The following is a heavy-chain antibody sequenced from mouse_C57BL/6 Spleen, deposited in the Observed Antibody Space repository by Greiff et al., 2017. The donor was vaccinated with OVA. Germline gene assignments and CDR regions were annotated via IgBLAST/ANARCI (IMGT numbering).Heavy chain of an antibody. J-gene: IGHJ4*01. D-gene: IGHD1-1*01. CDR3: TIHYYGSSYDWYAMDY. V-gene: IGHV6-6*01. CDR2: IRNKANNHET. CDR1: GFTFSDAW. Sequence: EVQRVESGAGLVQPGGSMTLSCAASGFTFSDAWMDWVRQSPLQGLDWIADIRNKANNHETYYAESVKGKFTISRDDSKSSVYLQMNSLRAEDTGIYYCTIHYYGSSYDWYAMDYWGQGTSVTVSS.